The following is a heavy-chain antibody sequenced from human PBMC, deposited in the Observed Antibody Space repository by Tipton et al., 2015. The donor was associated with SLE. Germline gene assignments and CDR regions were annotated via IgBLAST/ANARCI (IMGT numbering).Heavy chain of an antibody. D-gene: IGHD3-10*01. CDR2: IYYSGST. V-gene: IGHV4-59*08. CDR3: ATTPRSSSRYFDL. J-gene: IGHJ2*01. CDR1: GGSISSYY. Sequence: LRLSCSVSGGSISSYYWSWIRQPPGKGLEWIGYIYYSGSTNTNPSLKSRVTMSLDTSKNRLSLKLKSVTAADTAVYFCATTPRSSSRYFDLWGRGTLVSVSS.